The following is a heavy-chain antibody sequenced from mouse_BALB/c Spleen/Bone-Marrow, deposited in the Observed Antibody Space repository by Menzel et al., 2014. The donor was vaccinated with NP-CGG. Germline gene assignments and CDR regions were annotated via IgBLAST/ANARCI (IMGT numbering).Heavy chain of an antibody. D-gene: IGHD1-2*01. V-gene: IGHV1S81*02. J-gene: IGHJ3*01. CDR1: GYTFTSYY. CDR2: INPSNGGT. CDR3: TRPYYGYVGYAY. Sequence: QVQLQQSGAELVKPGASVKLSCKASGYTFTSYYTYWVKQRPGQGLEWIGEINPSNGGTNFNEKFKSKATLTVDKSSSTAYMQLCSLTFEDSAIYYCTRPYYGYVGYAYWGQGTQVTVSA.